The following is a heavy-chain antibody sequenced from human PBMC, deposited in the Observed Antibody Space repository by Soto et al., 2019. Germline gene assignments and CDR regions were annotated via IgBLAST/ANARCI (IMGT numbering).Heavy chain of an antibody. CDR3: ARDKWLID. J-gene: IGHJ4*02. CDR1: GGTFSTYT. D-gene: IGHD6-19*01. V-gene: IGHV1-69*08. CDR2: IIPMLGIT. Sequence: QVLLVQSGAEVRKPGSSVKVSCKASGGTFSTYTIAWVRQAPGQGLEWMGRIIPMLGITNYAQRSQGRVTITADKSTSTAYMKLSSLRSEDRAVYYCARDKWLIDWGQGTPVTVSS.